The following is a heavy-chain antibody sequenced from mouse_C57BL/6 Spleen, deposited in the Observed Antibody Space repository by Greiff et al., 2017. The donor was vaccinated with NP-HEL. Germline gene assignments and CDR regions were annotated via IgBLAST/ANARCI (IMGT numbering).Heavy chain of an antibody. CDR3: DYYYGSSYGYFDV. J-gene: IGHJ1*03. V-gene: IGHV1-77*01. CDR1: GYTFTDYY. Sequence: QVQLQQSGAELVKPGASVKISCKASGYTFTDYYINWVKQRPGQGLEWIGKIGPGSGSTYYNEKFKGKATLTADKSSSTAYMQLSSLTSEDSAVYFCDYYYGSSYGYFDVWGTGTTVTVSS. D-gene: IGHD1-1*01. CDR2: IGPGSGST.